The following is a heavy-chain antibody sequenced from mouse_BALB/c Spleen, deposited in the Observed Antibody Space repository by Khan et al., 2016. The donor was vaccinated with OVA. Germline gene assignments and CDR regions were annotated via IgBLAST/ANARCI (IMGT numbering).Heavy chain of an antibody. CDR1: GYTFTDYA. Sequence: QVQLQQSGPEVVRPGVSVKISCKGSGYTFTDYAMHWVKQSHAKSLEWLGVISTHYGNIDYNQKFKDKATMTVDKSSHTAYMEIARFTSEDTAMYYCARRSDNDRFAYWGQGTLVTVSA. CDR3: ARRSDNDRFAY. J-gene: IGHJ3*01. CDR2: ISTHYGNI. V-gene: IGHV1S137*01. D-gene: IGHD2-4*01.